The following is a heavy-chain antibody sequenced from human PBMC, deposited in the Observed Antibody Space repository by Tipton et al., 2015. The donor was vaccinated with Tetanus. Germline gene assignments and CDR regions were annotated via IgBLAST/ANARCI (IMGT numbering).Heavy chain of an antibody. V-gene: IGHV4-59*01. CDR2: VYYNGNT. CDR1: GGSISNYY. D-gene: IGHD2-2*01. J-gene: IGHJ4*01. Sequence: TLSLTCTVSGGSISNYYWNWVRQPPGKGLEWIGYVYYNGNTHYKPALKSRVTISVDTSKNQFSLKLSSVTAADTAIYYCAREVPAAGHFDSWGXGTXV. CDR3: AREVPAAGHFDS.